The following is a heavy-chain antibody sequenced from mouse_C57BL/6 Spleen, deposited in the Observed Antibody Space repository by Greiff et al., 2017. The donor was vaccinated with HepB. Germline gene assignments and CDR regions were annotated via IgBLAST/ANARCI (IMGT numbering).Heavy chain of an antibody. CDR2: IYPGSGST. V-gene: IGHV1-55*01. CDR3: ARIGLTGTYFDY. CDR1: GYTFTSYW. J-gene: IGHJ2*01. Sequence: QVQLQQPGAELVKPGASVKMSCKASGYTFTSYWITWVKQRPGQGLEWIGDIYPGSGSTNYNEKFKSKATLTVDTSSSTAYMQLSSLTSEDSAVYYCARIGLTGTYFDYWGQGTTLTVSS. D-gene: IGHD4-1*01.